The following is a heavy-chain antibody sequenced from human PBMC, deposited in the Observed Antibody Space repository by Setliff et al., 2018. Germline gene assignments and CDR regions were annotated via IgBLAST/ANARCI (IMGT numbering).Heavy chain of an antibody. V-gene: IGHV3-30*15. J-gene: IGHJ4*02. Sequence: GGSLRLSCAASGFTFGSFAMHWVRQAPGKGLEWVAVISYDGSNKYYADSVKGRFTISRDNSKNTLYLQMSSLRPEDTAVHYCARDQPGPYYNFWSGVPEPWGQGTLVTVSS. CDR1: GFTFGSFA. CDR2: ISYDGSNK. D-gene: IGHD3-3*01. CDR3: ARDQPGPYYNFWSGVPEP.